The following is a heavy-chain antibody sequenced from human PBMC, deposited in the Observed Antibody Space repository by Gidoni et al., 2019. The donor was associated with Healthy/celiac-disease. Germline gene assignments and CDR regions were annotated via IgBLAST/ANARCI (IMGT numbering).Heavy chain of an antibody. CDR3: ALGDDYGDPIDY. CDR2: INPSGGST. J-gene: IGHJ4*02. D-gene: IGHD4-17*01. Sequence: QVQLVQSGAEVTKPGASVKLSCKASGYTFTSYYMHWLRQAPGQGLEWMGIINPSGGSTSYAQKFQGRVTMTRDTSTSTVYMELSRLRSEETAVYYCALGDDYGDPIDYWGQGTLVTVSS. CDR1: GYTFTSYY. V-gene: IGHV1-46*01.